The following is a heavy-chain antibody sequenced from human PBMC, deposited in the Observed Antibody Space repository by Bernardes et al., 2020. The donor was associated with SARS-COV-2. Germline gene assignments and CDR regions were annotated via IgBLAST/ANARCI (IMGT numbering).Heavy chain of an antibody. D-gene: IGHD1-26*01. CDR2: IYYSGST. CDR1: GASIRGSRFY. CDR3: ARNGSDWHNREVGDSFDF. V-gene: IGHV4-39*01. J-gene: IGHJ4*02. Sequence: SETLSLTCTVSGASIRGSRFYWAWVRQSPEKGLEWIGSIYYSGSTHYSPSLKSRLTISVDTSNNRFSLRLTSVTAADTAVYYCARNGSDWHNREVGDSFDFWGPGTQVFVSS.